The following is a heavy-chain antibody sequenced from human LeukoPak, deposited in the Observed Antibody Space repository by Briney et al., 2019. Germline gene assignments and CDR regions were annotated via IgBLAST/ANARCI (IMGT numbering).Heavy chain of an antibody. CDR1: GGSISSYY. Sequence: PSETLSLTCRVSGGSISSYYWSWIRQPPGKGLEWIGYIYSSGSTNYNPSLKSRVTISADTSKNQFSLKLSSVTAADTAVYYCARWSRFRYCSGGSCYSNYYYGMDVWGQGTTVTVSS. D-gene: IGHD2-15*01. V-gene: IGHV4-59*12. CDR2: IYSSGST. CDR3: ARWSRFRYCSGGSCYSNYYYGMDV. J-gene: IGHJ6*02.